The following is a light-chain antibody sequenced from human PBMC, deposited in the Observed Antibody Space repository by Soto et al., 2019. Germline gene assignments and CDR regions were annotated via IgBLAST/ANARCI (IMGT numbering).Light chain of an antibody. Sequence: EIVLTQSPGTLSLSPGERATLSCRASQSVSNYLAWYQQKPGQAPRIFIYGASRRATGIPDRFSGSGSGTDFTLTISSLEPEDSAVYYCQQYGSSSITFGQGTRLEIK. CDR1: QSVSNY. J-gene: IGKJ5*01. V-gene: IGKV3-20*01. CDR2: GAS. CDR3: QQYGSSSIT.